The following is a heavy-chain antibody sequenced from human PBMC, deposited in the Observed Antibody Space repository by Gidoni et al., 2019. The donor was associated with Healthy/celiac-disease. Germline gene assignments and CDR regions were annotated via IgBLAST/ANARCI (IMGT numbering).Heavy chain of an antibody. CDR1: GYTFTGYY. CDR3: ARSRKDYDFWSGYYGPYYFDY. D-gene: IGHD3-3*01. CDR2: INPNSGGT. J-gene: IGHJ4*02. Sequence: QVQLVQSGAEVKKPGASVKVSCKASGYTFTGYYMHWVRQAPGQGLEWMGWINPNSGGTNYAQKFQGWFTMTRDTSISTAYMELSRLRSDDTAVYYCARSRKDYDFWSGYYGPYYFDYWGQGTLVTVSS. V-gene: IGHV1-2*04.